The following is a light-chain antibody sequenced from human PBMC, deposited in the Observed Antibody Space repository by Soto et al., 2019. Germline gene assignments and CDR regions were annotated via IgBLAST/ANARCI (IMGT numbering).Light chain of an antibody. Sequence: EIVLTQSPAVLALSPGERATLCCGASQSVSYRYLAWYQQKPGLAPRLLIYDASSWATGIPDRFSGRGSGTHFTLTISRLQPEDVAVYYCQRYGCAVTFGQGKRLEIK. V-gene: IGKV3D-20*01. CDR3: QRYGCAVT. CDR2: DAS. CDR1: QSVSYRY. J-gene: IGKJ5*01.